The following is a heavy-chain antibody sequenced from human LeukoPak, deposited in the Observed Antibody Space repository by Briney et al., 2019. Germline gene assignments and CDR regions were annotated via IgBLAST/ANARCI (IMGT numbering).Heavy chain of an antibody. Sequence: ASVKVSCKASGYTFTSYGISWVRQAPGQGLGWMGWISAYNGNTNYAQKLQGRVTMTTDTSTSTAYMELRSLRSDDTAVYYCARVDYYGSGSYSLGDYWGQGTLVTVSS. CDR2: ISAYNGNT. J-gene: IGHJ4*02. V-gene: IGHV1-18*04. CDR3: ARVDYYGSGSYSLGDY. CDR1: GYTFTSYG. D-gene: IGHD3-10*01.